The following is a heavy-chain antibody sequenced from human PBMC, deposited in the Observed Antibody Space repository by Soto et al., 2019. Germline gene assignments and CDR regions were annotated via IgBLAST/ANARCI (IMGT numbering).Heavy chain of an antibody. CDR1: GYSFTSYW. J-gene: IGHJ6*02. Sequence: EVQLVQSGAEVKKPGESLRISCKGSGYSFTSYWISWVRQMPGKGLEWMGRIDPSDSYTNCSPSFQGHVTISADKSTSTAYLQWSSLTASDTAMYYCAAPQQLSMGYYYGMDVWGQGTTVTVSS. V-gene: IGHV5-10-1*01. D-gene: IGHD2-2*01. CDR3: AAPQQLSMGYYYGMDV. CDR2: IDPSDSYT.